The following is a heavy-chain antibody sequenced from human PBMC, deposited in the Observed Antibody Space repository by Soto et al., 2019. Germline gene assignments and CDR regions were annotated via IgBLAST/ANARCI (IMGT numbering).Heavy chain of an antibody. V-gene: IGHV3-23*01. Sequence: PGGSLRLSCAASGFTISTYAMTWVRQAPGKGLECVSGVTGSGSQIHYAGSVKGRFTISKDNSKNTLYLQMSNLRDEDTALYYCAKDAVYKDGLWLMDSWGQGTLVTVSS. CDR3: AKDAVYKDGLWLMDS. J-gene: IGHJ5*02. CDR1: GFTISTYA. D-gene: IGHD2-21*01. CDR2: VTGSGSQI.